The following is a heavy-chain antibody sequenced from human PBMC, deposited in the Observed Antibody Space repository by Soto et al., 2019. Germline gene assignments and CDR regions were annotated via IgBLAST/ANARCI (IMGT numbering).Heavy chain of an antibody. J-gene: IGHJ4*02. Sequence: QVQLVQSGAEVKKPGSSVKVSCKASGGTFSSYTISWVRQAPGQGLEWMGRIIPILGIANYAQKFQGRVTITADKSTSTAYMELSSLRSEDTAVYYCASSATVVTPLDYWVQGTLVTVSS. V-gene: IGHV1-69*02. CDR1: GGTFSSYT. CDR3: ASSATVVTPLDY. D-gene: IGHD4-17*01. CDR2: IIPILGIA.